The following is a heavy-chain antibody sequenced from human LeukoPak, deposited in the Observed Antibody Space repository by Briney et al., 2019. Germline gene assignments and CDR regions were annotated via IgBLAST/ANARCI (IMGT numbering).Heavy chain of an antibody. Sequence: GGSLRLSCAASGFTFSSYAMHWVRQAPGKGLEWVAVISYDGSNKYYADSVKGRFTISRDNSKNTLYLQMNSLRAEDTAVYYCAKDRPVADADYWGQGTLVTVSS. CDR3: AKDRPVADADY. J-gene: IGHJ4*02. V-gene: IGHV3-30-3*01. CDR2: ISYDGSNK. D-gene: IGHD4-23*01. CDR1: GFTFSSYA.